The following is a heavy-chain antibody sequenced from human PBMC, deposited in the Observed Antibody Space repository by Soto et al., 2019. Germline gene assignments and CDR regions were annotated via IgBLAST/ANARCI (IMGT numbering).Heavy chain of an antibody. D-gene: IGHD3-9*01. CDR2: LYYSVTS. J-gene: IGHJ4*02. Sequence: PSWRLALSCTVSGGSISICGYNWCWIRKTPGKGLEWIGYLYYSVTSFYNPSLKSRVTISGDTSKTQFSLSLTFVTAADTAVYFCARGPAHFGPTGYAYWLDYWGQGIPVTVSS. CDR1: GGSISICGYN. V-gene: IGHV4-30-4*01. CDR3: ARGPAHFGPTGYAYWLDY.